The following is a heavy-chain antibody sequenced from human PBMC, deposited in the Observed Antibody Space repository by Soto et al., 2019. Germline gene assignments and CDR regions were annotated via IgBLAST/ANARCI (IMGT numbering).Heavy chain of an antibody. CDR2: IGVNVGHI. CDR3: ATWQQLK. V-gene: IGHV3-21*01. Sequence: PGGSLGLSCVASGFNFNYYTMTWVRQAPGKGLEWVASIGVNVGHIFYADSVKGRVTISRDDSRKTLFLQMNSLTVEDTAVYYCATWQQLKWGQGTLVTVSS. D-gene: IGHD6-13*01. CDR1: GFNFNYYT. J-gene: IGHJ4*02.